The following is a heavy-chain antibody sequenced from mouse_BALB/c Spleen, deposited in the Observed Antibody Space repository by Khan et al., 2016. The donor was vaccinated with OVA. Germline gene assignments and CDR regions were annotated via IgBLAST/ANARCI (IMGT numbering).Heavy chain of an antibody. CDR2: IDPYNGGT. D-gene: IGHD1-1*01. V-gene: IGHV1S135*01. CDR3: ALIYHYGSGFDY. Sequence: LQQSGPELVKPGASVKVSCKASGYSFTDYNMFWVKQSLGKSLEWIGYIDPYNGGTNYNQKFMGKATLTVDKSSSTAFMHLNSLTSEDSAVYYCALIYHYGSGFDYWGQGTTLTVSS. J-gene: IGHJ2*01. CDR1: GYSFTDYN.